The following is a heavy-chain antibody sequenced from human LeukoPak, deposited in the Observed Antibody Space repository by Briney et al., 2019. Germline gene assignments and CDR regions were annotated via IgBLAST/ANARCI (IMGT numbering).Heavy chain of an antibody. CDR3: ARNAASGLDF. CDR2: INPSGGST. V-gene: IGHV1-46*01. J-gene: IGHJ4*02. CDR1: GYTFTSYY. Sequence: ASVKVSCKASGYTFTSYYMHWVRQAPGQGLEWMGFINPSGGSTSYARKFQGRITMTRDTSTSTVYMELASLRSEDTAVYYCARNAASGLDFWGLGALVAVSS. D-gene: IGHD3-10*01.